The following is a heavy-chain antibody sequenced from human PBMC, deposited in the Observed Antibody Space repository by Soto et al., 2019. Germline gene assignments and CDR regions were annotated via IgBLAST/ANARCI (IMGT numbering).Heavy chain of an antibody. CDR1: GGTFGNSA. CDR2: IIPIFSTP. J-gene: IGHJ6*02. CDR3: ARDTDRHQLCGNYYYGIGV. D-gene: IGHD3-16*01. V-gene: IGHV1-69*12. Sequence: QVQLVQSGAEVKKPGSSVTVSCKASGGTFGNSAISWVRQAPGQGLEWMGGIIPIFSTPDYAQKFQGRVTMPAEESTTTAYMELKSMKYEDTDVYYCARDTDRHQLCGNYYYGIGVWGQGATVTVSS.